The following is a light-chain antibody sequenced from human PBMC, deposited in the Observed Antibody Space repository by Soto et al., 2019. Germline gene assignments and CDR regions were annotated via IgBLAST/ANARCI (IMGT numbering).Light chain of an antibody. CDR3: SSYTSSSTLGV. Sequence: QSALTQPASVSGSPGQSITISCTGTSSDFGGYNYVSWYQQHPGKAPKLMIYDVSNRPSGVSNRFSGSKSGNTASLTISGLQAEDEADYYCSSYTSSSTLGVFGTGTQLTVL. CDR2: DVS. V-gene: IGLV2-14*01. CDR1: SSDFGGYNY. J-gene: IGLJ1*01.